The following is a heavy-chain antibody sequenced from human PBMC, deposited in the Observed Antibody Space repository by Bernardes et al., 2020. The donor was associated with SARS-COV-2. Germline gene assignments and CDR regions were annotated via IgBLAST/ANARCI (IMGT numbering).Heavy chain of an antibody. Sequence: GGSLRLSCAASGFDFSNSGMHWVRKPPGKGLEWVSRIKTDGNTDYDDSVEGRFTVTRDNTRNTIYLQVNSLKVEDTAVYYCVRFGDPSGWGQGTMVTVSS. J-gene: IGHJ4*02. CDR2: IKTDGNT. CDR1: GFDFSNSG. D-gene: IGHD6-19*01. CDR3: VRFGDPSG. V-gene: IGHV3-74*01.